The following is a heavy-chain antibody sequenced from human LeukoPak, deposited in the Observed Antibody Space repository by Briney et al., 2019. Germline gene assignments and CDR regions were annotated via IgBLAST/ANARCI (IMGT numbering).Heavy chain of an antibody. CDR3: ASYPSLPLDYCSGGSCYLDAFDI. CDR2: ISYDGSNK. D-gene: IGHD2-15*01. CDR1: GFTFSSYA. V-gene: IGHV3-30*04. J-gene: IGHJ3*02. Sequence: GGSLRLSCAASGFTFSSYAMHWVRQAPGKGLEWVAVISYDGSNKYYADSVKGRFTISRDNSKNTLYLQMNSLRAEDTAVYYCASYPSLPLDYCSGGSCYLDAFDIWGQGTMVTVSS.